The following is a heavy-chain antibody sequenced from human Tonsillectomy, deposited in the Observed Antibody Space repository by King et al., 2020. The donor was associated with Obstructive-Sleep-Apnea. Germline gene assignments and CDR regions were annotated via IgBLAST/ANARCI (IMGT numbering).Heavy chain of an antibody. Sequence: VQLVESGGGLVQPGGSLRLSCAASGFTFSNYGMSWVRQAPGKGLQWVSGISGSGGSTSYADSVKGRFTISRDNSKNTLYLQMNSLRAEDTAVYYCAKISHYYASGALDYWGQGTLVTVSS. V-gene: IGHV3-23*04. J-gene: IGHJ4*02. CDR2: ISGSGGST. CDR3: AKISHYYASGALDY. D-gene: IGHD3-10*01. CDR1: GFTFSNYG.